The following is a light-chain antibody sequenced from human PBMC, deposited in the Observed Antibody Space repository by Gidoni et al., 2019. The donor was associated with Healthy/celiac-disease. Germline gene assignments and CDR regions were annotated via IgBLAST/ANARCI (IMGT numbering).Light chain of an antibody. CDR1: SRDVGSYNL. CDR2: EVT. J-gene: IGLJ2*01. CDR3: CSYAGSSTVV. V-gene: IGLV2-23*02. Sequence: QSALTQPDSVSGSPGQSITISCTGTSRDVGSYNLVSWYQQHPGKAPKLIIHEVTKRPSGVSHRFSGSKSGNTASLTISGLQADDEADYYCCSYAGSSTVVFGGGTKMTVL.